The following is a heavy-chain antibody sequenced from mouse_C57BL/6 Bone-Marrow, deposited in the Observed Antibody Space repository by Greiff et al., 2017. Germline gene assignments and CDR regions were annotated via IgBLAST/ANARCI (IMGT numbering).Heavy chain of an antibody. CDR1: GFSLTSYG. J-gene: IGHJ4*01. V-gene: IGHV2-5*01. D-gene: IGHD2-4*01. CDR3: AKNGLWDYDGGPLYAMDY. Sequence: VQLQPSGPGLVQPSQSLSITCTVSGFSLTSYGVHWVRQSPGMGLEWLGVIWRGGSTDYNAAFMSRLSITKDNSKSQVFFKMNSLQADDTAIYYCAKNGLWDYDGGPLYAMDYWGQGTSVTVSS. CDR2: IWRGGST.